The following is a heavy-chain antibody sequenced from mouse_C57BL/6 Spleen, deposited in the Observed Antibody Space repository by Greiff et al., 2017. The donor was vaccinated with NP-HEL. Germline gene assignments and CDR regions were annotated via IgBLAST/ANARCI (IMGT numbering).Heavy chain of an antibody. CDR1: GYSFTSYY. V-gene: IGHV1-66*01. D-gene: IGHD2-4*01. Sequence: QVQLQQSGPELVKPGASVKISCKASGYSFTSYYIHWVKQRPGQGLEWIGWIYPGSGNTKYNEKFKGKATLTADTSSSTAYMQLSSLTSEDSAVYYCARSDYDDFAYWGQGTLVTVSA. J-gene: IGHJ3*01. CDR2: IYPGSGNT. CDR3: ARSDYDDFAY.